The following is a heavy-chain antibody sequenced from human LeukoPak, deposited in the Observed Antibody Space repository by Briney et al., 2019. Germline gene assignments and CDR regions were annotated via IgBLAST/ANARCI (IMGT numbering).Heavy chain of an antibody. CDR3: ARVGDFWSGYQIDP. V-gene: IGHV3-21*01. Sequence: PGGSLRLSCSTSGFSFNNYAMNWVRQAPGKGLEWVAVIAGSGDETFYADSVKGRFTISRDNAKNSLYLQMNSLRAEDTAVYYCARVGDFWSGYQIDPWGQGTLVTVSS. CDR2: IAGSGDET. CDR1: GFSFNNYA. J-gene: IGHJ5*02. D-gene: IGHD3-3*01.